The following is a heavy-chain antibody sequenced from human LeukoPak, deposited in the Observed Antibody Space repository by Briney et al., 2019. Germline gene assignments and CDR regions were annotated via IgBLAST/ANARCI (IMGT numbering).Heavy chain of an antibody. CDR2: INSDGSST. CDR1: GFTFSSYW. CDR3: ARVGMATKGAFDI. Sequence: PGGSLRLSCAASGFTFSSYWMHWVRQAPGKGLVWVSRINSDGSSTSYADSVKGRFTISRDNAKNTLYLQMNSLRAEDTAVYYCARVGMATKGAFDIWGQGTMVTVSS. D-gene: IGHD5-24*01. J-gene: IGHJ3*02. V-gene: IGHV3-74*01.